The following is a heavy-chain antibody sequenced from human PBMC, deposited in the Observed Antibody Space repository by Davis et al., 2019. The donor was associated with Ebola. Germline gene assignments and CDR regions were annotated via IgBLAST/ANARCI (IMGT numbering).Heavy chain of an antibody. V-gene: IGHV4-59*12. CDR2: IFYSGSSSYSGST. CDR3: ASTRVYYDYTNFGMDV. Sequence: MPSETLSLTCTVSGGSISDYYWSWIRQSPGKGLEWIGNIFYSGSSSYSGSTNYHSSLKSRIFISVDTSKNQFSLRLTSVTAADTAVYYCASTRVYYDYTNFGMDVWGQGTTVTVSS. D-gene: IGHD3-16*01. CDR1: GGSISDYY. J-gene: IGHJ6*02.